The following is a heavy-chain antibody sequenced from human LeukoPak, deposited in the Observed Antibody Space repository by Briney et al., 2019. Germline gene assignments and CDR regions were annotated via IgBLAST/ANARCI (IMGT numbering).Heavy chain of an antibody. D-gene: IGHD3-10*01. V-gene: IGHV4-59*11. CDR1: GGSINSHY. CDR3: ARATGYYTSGPFCYMDV. Sequence: SETLSLTCIVSGGSINSHYWNWIRQPPGKELEWIGYIYHTGDTNYNPSLKTRVTMSVDTSKSQFSLKLNSVTAADTAVYYCARATGYYTSGPFCYMDVWGEGTTVTVS. J-gene: IGHJ6*03. CDR2: IYHTGDT.